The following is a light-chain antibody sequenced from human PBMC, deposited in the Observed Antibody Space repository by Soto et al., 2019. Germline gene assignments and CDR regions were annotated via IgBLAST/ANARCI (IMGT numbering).Light chain of an antibody. Sequence: QSVLTQPPSASRSPGQSVTISCAGTSSDVGGHNSVSWYQQHPGRAPKLIIFDVNRRPSGVPDRFSGSKSGNTASLTVSGLQAEDEADYYCSSYGGNDNVVFGGGTKVTVL. CDR1: SSDVGGHNS. V-gene: IGLV2-8*02. CDR3: SSYGGNDNVV. J-gene: IGLJ2*01. CDR2: DVN.